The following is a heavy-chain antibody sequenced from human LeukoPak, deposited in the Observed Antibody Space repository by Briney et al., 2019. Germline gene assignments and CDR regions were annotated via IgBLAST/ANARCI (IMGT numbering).Heavy chain of an antibody. CDR3: ARGAPKTYDFWSGYSYYYYYGMDV. V-gene: IGHV1-8*02. D-gene: IGHD3-3*01. CDR2: VDPSGGST. J-gene: IGHJ6*02. CDR1: GGTFSSYA. Sequence: ASVKVSCKASGGTFSSYAISWVRQAPGQGLEWMGIVDPSGGSTSYAQKFQGRVTMTRNTSISTAYMELSSLRSEDTAVCYCARGAPKTYDFWSGYSYYYYYGMDVWGQGTTVTVSS.